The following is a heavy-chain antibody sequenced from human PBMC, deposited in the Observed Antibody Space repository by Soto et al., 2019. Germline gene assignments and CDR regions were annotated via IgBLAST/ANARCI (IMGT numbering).Heavy chain of an antibody. V-gene: IGHV3-23*01. CDR3: AKIRPNSSGYSVYYFDY. J-gene: IGHJ4*02. Sequence: PGGSLRLSCETSGFTFGNYGMGWVRQAPGKGLYWVSGISGSGGSTYYADSVKGRFTISRDNSKNTLYLQMNGLRAEDTAVYYCAKIRPNSSGYSVYYFDYWGQGTLVTVSS. CDR1: GFTFGNYG. D-gene: IGHD3-22*01. CDR2: ISGSGGST.